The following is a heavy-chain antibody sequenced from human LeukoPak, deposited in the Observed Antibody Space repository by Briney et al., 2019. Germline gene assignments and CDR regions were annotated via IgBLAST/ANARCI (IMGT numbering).Heavy chain of an antibody. CDR3: ARLRRTIWDNWFDP. J-gene: IGHJ5*02. CDR2: IYYSGST. Sequence: SENLSLTCTVSGGSISSYYWSWIRQPPGKGLEWIGYIYYSGSTNYNPSLKSRVTISVDTSKNQFSLKLSSVTAADTAVYYCARLRRTIWDNWFDPWGQGTLVTVSS. CDR1: GGSISSYY. V-gene: IGHV4-59*08. D-gene: IGHD3-3*01.